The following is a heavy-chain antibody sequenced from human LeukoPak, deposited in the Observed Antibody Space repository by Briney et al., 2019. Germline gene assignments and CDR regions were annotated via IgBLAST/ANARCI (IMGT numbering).Heavy chain of an antibody. CDR2: ISYDGSNK. CDR3: ARSHDFDY. CDR1: GFTFSSYA. V-gene: IGHV3-30-3*01. J-gene: IGHJ4*02. Sequence: GGSLRLSCAASGFTFSSYAMHWVRQAPGKGLEWVAVISYDGSNKYYADSVKGRFTISRDNSKNTLYLQMNSLRAEDTAVYYCARSHDFDYWGQGTLVTVSS.